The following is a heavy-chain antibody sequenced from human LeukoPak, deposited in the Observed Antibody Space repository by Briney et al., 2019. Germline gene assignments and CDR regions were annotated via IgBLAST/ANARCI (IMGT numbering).Heavy chain of an antibody. CDR2: INHSGST. Sequence: WETLSLTCCVYVRHFRCYLWGLVPQPPGKGVGGVGEINHSGSTHYNPSLQSRGTISVDTSNNPFSLKLRSVPAADTAVYYCARGWEWAALEPQTPSPKEGNSFDYWGQGTLVTVSS. V-gene: IGHV4-34*01. CDR1: VRHFRCYL. D-gene: IGHD3-3*01. J-gene: IGHJ4*02. CDR3: ARGWEWAALEPQTPSPKEGNSFDY.